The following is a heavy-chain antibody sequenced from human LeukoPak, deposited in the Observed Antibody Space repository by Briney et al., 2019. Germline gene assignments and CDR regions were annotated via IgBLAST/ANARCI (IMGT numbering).Heavy chain of an antibody. V-gene: IGHV3-13*01. CDR3: ARGLSVTDSSGYDY. Sequence: PGGSLRLSCAASGFSFSSYDMHWVRQATGKGLEWVSAIGTAGDTYYPGSVKGRFTISRENAKNSLYLQMNSLRAGDTAVYYCARGLSVTDSSGYDYWGQGTLVTVSS. J-gene: IGHJ4*02. D-gene: IGHD3-22*01. CDR2: IGTAGDT. CDR1: GFSFSSYD.